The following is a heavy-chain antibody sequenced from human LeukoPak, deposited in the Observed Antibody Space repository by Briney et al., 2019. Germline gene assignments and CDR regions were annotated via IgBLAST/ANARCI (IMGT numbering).Heavy chain of an antibody. CDR3: AGELYSSATNWFDP. CDR1: GGSFSGYY. CDR2: INHSGST. D-gene: IGHD6-19*01. Sequence: PSETLSLTCAVYGGSFSGYYWSWIRQPPGKGLEWIGEINHSGSTNYNPSLKSRVTISVDTSKNQFSLKLSSVTAADTAVYYCAGELYSSATNWFDPWGQGTLVTVSS. V-gene: IGHV4-34*01. J-gene: IGHJ5*02.